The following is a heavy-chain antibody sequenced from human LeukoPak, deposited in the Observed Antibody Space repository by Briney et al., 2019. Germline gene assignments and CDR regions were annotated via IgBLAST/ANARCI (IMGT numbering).Heavy chain of an antibody. CDR2: IIPIFGTA. CDR1: GGTFSSYA. CDR3: ARDKEQQVAGLWYYFDY. Sequence: SVKVSCKASGGTFSSYAISWVRQAPGQGLEWMGRIIPIFGTANYAQKFQGRVTITTDESTSTAYMELSSLRSEDTAVHYCARDKEQQVAGLWYYFDYWGQGTLVTVSS. J-gene: IGHJ4*02. V-gene: IGHV1-69*05. D-gene: IGHD4/OR15-4a*01.